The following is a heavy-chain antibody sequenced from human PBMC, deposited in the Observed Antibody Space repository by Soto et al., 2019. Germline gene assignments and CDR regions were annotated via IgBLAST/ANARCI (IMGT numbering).Heavy chain of an antibody. J-gene: IGHJ4*02. CDR3: ASMPHAYSSGWYGWGRC. V-gene: IGHV1-18*01. Sequence: ASVKVSCKASGYTFNSYGISWVLQAPGQGLEWMGWISAYNGNTNYAQKLQGRVTMTTDTSTSTAYMELRSLRSDDTAAYYCASMPHAYSSGWYGWGRCWGQGNRV. CDR1: GYTFNSYG. CDR2: ISAYNGNT. D-gene: IGHD6-19*01.